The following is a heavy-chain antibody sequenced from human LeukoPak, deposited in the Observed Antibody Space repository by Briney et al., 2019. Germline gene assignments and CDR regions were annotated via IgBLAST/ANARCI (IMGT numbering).Heavy chain of an antibody. CDR3: ARGDPHADL. J-gene: IGHJ5*02. CDR1: GFDLSTYE. Sequence: GGSLRLSCAASGFDLSTYEMNWVCQAPGKGLEWIADITISGHTKNYADSVKGRFTISRDNARTSLYLQMNSLRVEDTGVYYCARGDPHADLWDQGTLVTVSS. V-gene: IGHV3-48*03. CDR2: ITISGHTK.